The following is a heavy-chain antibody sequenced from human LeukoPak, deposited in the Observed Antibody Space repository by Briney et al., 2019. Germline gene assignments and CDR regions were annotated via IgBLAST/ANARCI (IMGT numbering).Heavy chain of an antibody. CDR1: GDSISGYY. CDR3: ARSASYYDFWSGPNWFDP. CDR2: IFYTGST. Sequence: SETLSLTCSVFGDSISGYYWSWIRQPPGKGLEWIAWIFYTGSTNYNPSLKSRVTISVDTSKNQFSLKLSSVTAADTAVYYCARSASYYDFWSGPNWFDPWGQGTLVTVSS. D-gene: IGHD3-3*01. V-gene: IGHV4-59*01. J-gene: IGHJ5*02.